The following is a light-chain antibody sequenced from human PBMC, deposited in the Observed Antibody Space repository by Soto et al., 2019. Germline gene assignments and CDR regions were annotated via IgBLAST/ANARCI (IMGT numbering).Light chain of an antibody. CDR2: DAS. V-gene: IGKV1-5*01. Sequence: DIQMTQYPNTLSASVGDRVTITCRASQSISSWLAWYQQKPGKAPKLLIYDASSLESGVPSRFSGRGFGNGFPLTISRLPADEFATYYCQQYNSYSTFGQGTKVDIK. CDR3: QQYNSYST. J-gene: IGKJ1*01. CDR1: QSISSW.